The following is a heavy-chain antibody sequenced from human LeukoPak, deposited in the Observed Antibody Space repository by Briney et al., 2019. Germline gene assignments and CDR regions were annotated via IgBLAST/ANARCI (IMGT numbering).Heavy chain of an antibody. V-gene: IGHV4-34*01. CDR1: GGSFCGYY. CDR2: INHSGST. CDR3: ARRGQLGLHY. Sequence: SETLSLTCAVYGGSFCGYYWSWIRQPPGKGLEWIGEINHSGSTNYNPSLKSRVTISVDTSKNQFSLKLSSVTAADTAVYYCARRGQLGLHYWGQGTLVTVSS. D-gene: IGHD6-6*01. J-gene: IGHJ4*02.